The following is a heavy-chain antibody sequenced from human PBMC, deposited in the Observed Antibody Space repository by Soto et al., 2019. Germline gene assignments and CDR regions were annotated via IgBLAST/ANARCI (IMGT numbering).Heavy chain of an antibody. D-gene: IGHD3-9*01. CDR3: AKGFGSDWSYFDY. CDR1: GFTFSTYA. Sequence: EVQLLESRGGLVQPGGSLRLSCGASGFTFSTYAMSWVRQAPGKGLERVAGISDSGDRTYHADSVKGRLTISRDNSKNSLFLQMISLSVEDTATYYCAKGFGSDWSYFDYWGQGDLVIVSS. J-gene: IGHJ4*02. V-gene: IGHV3-23*01. CDR2: ISDSGDRT.